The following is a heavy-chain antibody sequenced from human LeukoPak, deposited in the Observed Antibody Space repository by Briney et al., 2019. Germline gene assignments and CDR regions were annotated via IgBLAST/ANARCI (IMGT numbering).Heavy chain of an antibody. CDR2: IYHSGST. CDR3: ARTLNISSSSSQGFAGPFDY. D-gene: IGHD6-6*01. J-gene: IGHJ4*02. CDR1: GYSISSGYY. Sequence: KSSETLSLTCAVSGYSISSGYYWGWIRQPPGKGLEWIGSIYHSGSTYYNPSLKSRVTISVDTSKNQFSLKLSSVTAADTAVYYCARTLNISSSSSQGFAGPFDYWGQGTLVTVSS. V-gene: IGHV4-38-2*01.